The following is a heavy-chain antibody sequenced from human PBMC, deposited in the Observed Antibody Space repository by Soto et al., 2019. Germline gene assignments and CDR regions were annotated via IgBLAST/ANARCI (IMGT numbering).Heavy chain of an antibody. CDR1: GGSISSYY. CDR2: IYYIAST. CDR3: ARSRGGYFDY. V-gene: IGHV4-59*01. D-gene: IGHD3-16*01. J-gene: IGHJ4*02. Sequence: QVQLQESGPGLVKPSETLSLTCTVSGGSISSYYWSWIRQPPGKGLEWIAYIYYIASTNYNPSLNRRVTISLDTPKNQFALKLSSVTAADTAGYYCARSRGGYFDYWGQGTLVTVSS.